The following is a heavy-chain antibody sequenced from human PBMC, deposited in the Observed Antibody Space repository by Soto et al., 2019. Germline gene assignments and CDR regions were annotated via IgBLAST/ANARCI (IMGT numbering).Heavy chain of an antibody. Sequence: EVQLLESGGGLVQPGGSLRLSCAASGFSFSTYAMNWVRQAPGKGLEWVSAISGSGGDTYYADSVKGRFTISRDNSKNTLFLQMNSLRAEDTAVYYCARGWQGDYWGQGTLVTVSS. CDR2: ISGSGGDT. CDR1: GFSFSTYA. J-gene: IGHJ4*02. V-gene: IGHV3-23*01. D-gene: IGHD6-19*01. CDR3: ARGWQGDY.